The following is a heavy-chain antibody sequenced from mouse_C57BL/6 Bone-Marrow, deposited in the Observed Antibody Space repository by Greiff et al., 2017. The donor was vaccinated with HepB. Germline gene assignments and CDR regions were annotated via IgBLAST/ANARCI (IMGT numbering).Heavy chain of an antibody. V-gene: IGHV1-64*01. Sequence: QVQLQQPGAELVKPGASVNLSCKASGYTFTSYWMPWVKQRPGQGLEWIGMIHPNSGSTNYNEKFKSKATLTVDKSSSTAYMQLSSLTSEDSAVYYCARRGLLYWYFDVWGTGTTVTVSS. CDR2: IHPNSGST. J-gene: IGHJ1*03. D-gene: IGHD2-1*01. CDR1: GYTFTSYW. CDR3: ARRGLLYWYFDV.